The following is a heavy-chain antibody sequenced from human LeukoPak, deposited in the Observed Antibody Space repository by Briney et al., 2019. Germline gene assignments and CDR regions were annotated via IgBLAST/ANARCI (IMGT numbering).Heavy chain of an antibody. V-gene: IGHV3-33*01. CDR1: GSTFSSYG. CDR2: IWYDGSNK. D-gene: IGHD3-3*01. J-gene: IGHJ4*02. CDR3: ARDGSFWRGYPYYFDY. Sequence: GGSLRLSCAASGSTFSSYGMHWVRQAPGKGLEWVAIIWYDGSNKYYADSVKGRFTISRDNSKNTLYLQVNSLRAEDTAVYYCARDGSFWRGYPYYFDYWGQGTLVTVSS.